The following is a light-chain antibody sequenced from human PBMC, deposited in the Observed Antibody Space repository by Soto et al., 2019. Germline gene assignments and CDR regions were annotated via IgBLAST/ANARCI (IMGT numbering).Light chain of an antibody. V-gene: IGKV3D-20*02. J-gene: IGKJ5*01. CDR1: QTLSNSF. Sequence: EIVLTQSPGTLSLSPGERATLSCRASQTLSNSFIAWYQQKPGQAPRLLIYGASTRATSFPARFSGSGSGTDFTLTISSLQSEDFAVYYCQQRSSWPLTFGQGTRLEIK. CDR3: QQRSSWPLT. CDR2: GAS.